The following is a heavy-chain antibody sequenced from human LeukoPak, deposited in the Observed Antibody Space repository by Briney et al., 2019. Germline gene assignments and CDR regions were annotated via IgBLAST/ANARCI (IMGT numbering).Heavy chain of an antibody. CDR2: ISGSGGST. CDR1: GFTFSSYA. CDR3: ATYSTASVGFHC. D-gene: IGHD6-13*01. J-gene: IGHJ4*02. Sequence: GGSLRVSCAGSGFTFSSYAMSWVRQAPGKGLERVTAISGSGGSTYYADSVKGRFTISRDNSKNTLYLQMNSLRAEDTAVYYCATYSTASVGFHCWGRGTLVTVSS. V-gene: IGHV3-23*01.